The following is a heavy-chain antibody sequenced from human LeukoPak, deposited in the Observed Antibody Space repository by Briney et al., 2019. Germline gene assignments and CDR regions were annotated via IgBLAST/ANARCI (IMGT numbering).Heavy chain of an antibody. CDR2: ISWNSGSI. J-gene: IGHJ2*01. CDR3: AISSRTEGRQKLYLYFDL. Sequence: PGRSLRLACAAYGFTLDDYAMPRVRQAPGKGLEWVSGISWNSGSIGYADSVNGRFTISRDNAKNYLYLQMISLRAEDADLCYCAISSRTEGRQKLYLYFDLWGRGTLVTVSS. CDR1: GFTLDDYA. V-gene: IGHV3-9*01.